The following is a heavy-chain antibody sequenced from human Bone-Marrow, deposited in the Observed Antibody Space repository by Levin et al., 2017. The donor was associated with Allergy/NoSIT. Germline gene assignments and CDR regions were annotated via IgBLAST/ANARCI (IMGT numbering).Heavy chain of an antibody. CDR2: IYSGGST. CDR1: GFTVSSNY. CDR3: ARVRFRELYADG. J-gene: IGHJ6*04. Sequence: GESLKISCAASGFTVSSNYMSWVRQAPGKGLEWVSVIYSGGSTYYADSVKGRFTISRDNSKNTLYLQMNSLRAEDTAVYYCARVRFRELYADGWGKGTTVTVSS. D-gene: IGHD3-10*01. V-gene: IGHV3-53*01.